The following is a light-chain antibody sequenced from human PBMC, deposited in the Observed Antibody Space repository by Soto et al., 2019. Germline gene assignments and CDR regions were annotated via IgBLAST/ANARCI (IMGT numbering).Light chain of an antibody. CDR1: QSISSW. Sequence: DIQMTQSPSTLSASVGDRVTITCRASQSISSWLAWYQQKPGKAPKLLIYKASSLESWVPSRFSGSGSRTEFTLNLSSLQPDDFATYYCQQYHSYPYPFGQGTNLEIK. V-gene: IGKV1-5*03. J-gene: IGKJ2*01. CDR3: QQYHSYPYP. CDR2: KAS.